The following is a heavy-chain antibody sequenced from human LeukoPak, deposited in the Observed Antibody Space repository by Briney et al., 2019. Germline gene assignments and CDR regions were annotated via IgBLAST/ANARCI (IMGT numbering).Heavy chain of an antibody. CDR3: ARAAGEDYYDSSGYYHGAFDI. CDR1: RFTFSTYG. V-gene: IGHV3-30*12. Sequence: PGGSLRLSCAASRFTFSTYGMHWVRQAPGKGLEWVAVIRYDASSEYYADSVKGRFTISRDNSKNTLYLQMNSLRAEDTAVYYCARAAGEDYYDSSGYYHGAFDIWGQGTMVTVSS. D-gene: IGHD3-22*01. J-gene: IGHJ3*02. CDR2: IRYDASSE.